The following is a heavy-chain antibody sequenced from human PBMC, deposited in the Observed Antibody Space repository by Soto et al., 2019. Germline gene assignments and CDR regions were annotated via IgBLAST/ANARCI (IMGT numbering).Heavy chain of an antibody. J-gene: IGHJ3*02. D-gene: IGHD2-15*01. CDR1: GVSISSHYW. CDR3: ASCCSVRCQSAFDI. CDR2: IYHSGSA. V-gene: IGHV4-4*02. Sequence: SETLSLTCAISGVSISSHYWWSWVRQPPGKGLEWIGEIYHSGSANSNPSLQSRVTISVDKSKNQFSLKLDSVTAADTAVYYCASCCSVRCQSAFDIWGQGTMVTVSS.